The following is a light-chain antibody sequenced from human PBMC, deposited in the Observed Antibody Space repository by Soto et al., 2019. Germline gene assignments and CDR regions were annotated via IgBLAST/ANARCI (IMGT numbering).Light chain of an antibody. CDR1: SSDVGTYNY. V-gene: IGLV2-14*01. CDR3: SSYRNARV. J-gene: IGLJ3*02. Sequence: QSALTQPASVSGSLGQSITISCTGTSSDVGTYNYVSWYQQYPGKAPKLIIYEVSNRPSGVSIRFSGSKSGNTASLTISGLQAEDEADYYCSSYRNARVFGGGTQLTVL. CDR2: EVS.